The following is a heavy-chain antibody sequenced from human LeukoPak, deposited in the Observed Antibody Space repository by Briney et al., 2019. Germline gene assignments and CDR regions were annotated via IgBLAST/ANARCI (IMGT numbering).Heavy chain of an antibody. V-gene: IGHV3-21*05. Sequence: GGSLRLSCAASGFTFSTYGMHWVRQAPGKGLEWVSYISGSSSFTKYADSVKGRFTISRDNAKNSLYLQMNSLRAEDTAVYYCARGSSGWSLRGYGMDVWGQGTTVTVSS. D-gene: IGHD6-19*01. CDR1: GFTFSTYG. CDR2: ISGSSSFT. CDR3: ARGSSGWSLRGYGMDV. J-gene: IGHJ6*02.